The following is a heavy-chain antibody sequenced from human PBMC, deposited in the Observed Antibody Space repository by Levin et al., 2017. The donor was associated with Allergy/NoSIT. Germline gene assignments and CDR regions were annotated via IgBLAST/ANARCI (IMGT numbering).Heavy chain of an antibody. D-gene: IGHD4-17*01. CDR2: IWYDGSNK. Sequence: GGSLRLSCAASGFTFSSYGMHWVRQAPGKGLEWVTIIWYDGSNKYYADSVKGRFTISRDNSKNTLYLQMNSLRAEDTAVYYCARETDGDFIFYGMDVWGQGTTVTVSS. J-gene: IGHJ6*02. V-gene: IGHV3-33*01. CDR3: ARETDGDFIFYGMDV. CDR1: GFTFSSYG.